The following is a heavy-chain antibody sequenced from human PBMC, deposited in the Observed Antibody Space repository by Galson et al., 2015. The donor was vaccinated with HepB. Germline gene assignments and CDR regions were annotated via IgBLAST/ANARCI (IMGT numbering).Heavy chain of an antibody. CDR3: ARLDYASGIYALDV. Sequence: SVKVSCKASGYTFTGYYMHWVRQAPGQGLEWMGRINPKSGVTNYAHKFQGRVTVSRDTSISTAYMELSRLRSDDTAVYYCARLDYASGIYALDVWGQGTTVSVS. CDR2: INPKSGVT. D-gene: IGHD3/OR15-3a*01. V-gene: IGHV1-2*06. J-gene: IGHJ6*02. CDR1: GYTFTGYY.